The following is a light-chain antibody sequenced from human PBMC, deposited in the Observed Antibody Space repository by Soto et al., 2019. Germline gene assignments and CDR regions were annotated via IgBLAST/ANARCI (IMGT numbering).Light chain of an antibody. CDR3: LHLNSYTPDT. J-gene: IGKJ3*01. CDR1: QGISNY. CDR2: AAS. Sequence: DIQLTQSPSFLSASVGDTVTITCRASQGISNYLAWYQQKPGKAPKLLIFAASTLQNGVPSRFSGSGSGTEFTLTSISLQPEDSATYYYLHLNSYTPDTFGPGTKVG. V-gene: IGKV1-9*01.